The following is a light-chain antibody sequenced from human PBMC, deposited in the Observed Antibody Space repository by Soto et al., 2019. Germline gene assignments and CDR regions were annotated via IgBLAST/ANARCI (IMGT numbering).Light chain of an antibody. Sequence: IQLTQSPSSLSASVGDRVTITCRASQGISSYLAWYQQKPGKAPKLLIYHASNLQSGVPSRFSGSGSGTEFTLTISSLQPDDFATYYCQQYNSYSFGQGTKVEIK. CDR3: QQYNSYS. CDR2: HAS. V-gene: IGKV1-9*01. J-gene: IGKJ1*01. CDR1: QGISSY.